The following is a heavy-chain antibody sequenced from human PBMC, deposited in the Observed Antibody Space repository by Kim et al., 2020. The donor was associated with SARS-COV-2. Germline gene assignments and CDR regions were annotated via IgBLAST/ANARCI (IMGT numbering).Heavy chain of an antibody. CDR2: T. CDR3: ARAGPRGWFDP. D-gene: IGHD3-16*01. V-gene: IGHV1-46*01. Sequence: TSYAQKFQGRVTMTRDTSTSTVYMELSSLRSEDTAVYYCARAGPRGWFDPWGQGTLVTVSS. J-gene: IGHJ5*02.